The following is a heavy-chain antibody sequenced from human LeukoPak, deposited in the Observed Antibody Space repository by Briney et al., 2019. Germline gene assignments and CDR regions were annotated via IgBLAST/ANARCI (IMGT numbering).Heavy chain of an antibody. D-gene: IGHD3-9*01. CDR2: IWYDGSNK. J-gene: IGHJ4*02. V-gene: IGHV3-33*01. CDR1: GFIFSSYG. Sequence: GGSLRLSCAASGFIFSSYGMHWVRQAPGKGLEWVAVIWYDGSNKYYADSVKGRFTISRDNSKNTLYLQVNSLRAEDTAVYYCARDPLRRYDYWGQGTLVTVSS. CDR3: ARDPLRRYDY.